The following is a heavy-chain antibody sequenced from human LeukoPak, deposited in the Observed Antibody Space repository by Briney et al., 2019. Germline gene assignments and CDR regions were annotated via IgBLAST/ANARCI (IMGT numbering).Heavy chain of an antibody. Sequence: GGSLRLSCAASGFTFSSYEMNWVRQAPGKGLKWVSYISSSGATRYYADSVKGRFTISRDNAKNSLYLQMNSLRAEDTAVYYCARDFVNSGYYFDYWGQGTLVTVSS. CDR3: ARDFVNSGYYFDY. CDR1: GFTFSSYE. J-gene: IGHJ4*02. V-gene: IGHV3-48*03. D-gene: IGHD3-22*01. CDR2: ISSSGATR.